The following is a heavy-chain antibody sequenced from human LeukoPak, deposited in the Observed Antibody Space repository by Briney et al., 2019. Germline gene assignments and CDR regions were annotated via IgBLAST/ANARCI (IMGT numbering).Heavy chain of an antibody. V-gene: IGHV3-53*01. CDR3: ARGLRWLPLDS. CDR2: IYSTCNT. J-gene: IGHJ4*02. CDR1: GFTVSSNF. Sequence: GGSLRLSCAASGFTVSSNFMNWVRQAPGRGVEGVSVIYSTCNTFYADSVKGRFTISRDNSKNTLYLQMNSLRAEDTAVYFCARGLRWLPLDSWGQGTLVTVSS. D-gene: IGHD5-24*01.